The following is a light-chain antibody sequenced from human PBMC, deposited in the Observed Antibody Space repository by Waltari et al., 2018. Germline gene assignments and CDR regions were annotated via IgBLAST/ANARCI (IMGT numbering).Light chain of an antibody. J-gene: IGKJ2*01. CDR2: WAS. V-gene: IGKV4-1*01. CDR3: QQYYSSPLT. CDR1: QSVLYSHNKKNY. Sequence: DIVVTQSPDSLAGSLGERATINCTSSQSVLYSHNKKNYLAWYQQKPGQPPKLLIYWASTRESRVPDRISGSGSGTDFTLTISSLQAEDVAVYYCQQYYSSPLTFGQGTNLEIK.